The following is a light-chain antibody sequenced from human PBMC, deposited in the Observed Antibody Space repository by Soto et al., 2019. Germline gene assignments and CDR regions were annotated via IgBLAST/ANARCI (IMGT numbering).Light chain of an antibody. CDR1: ESISFY. CDR2: AAS. J-gene: IGKJ1*01. V-gene: IGKV1-39*01. CDR3: QQSYSTTWT. Sequence: QMTQSPSALSASVGVRVTITCRASESISFYLNWYQQKPGKAPKLLIYAASSLQSGVPSRFSGSGSETDFTLTISSLQPEDFATYSCQQSYSTTWTFGQVTKV.